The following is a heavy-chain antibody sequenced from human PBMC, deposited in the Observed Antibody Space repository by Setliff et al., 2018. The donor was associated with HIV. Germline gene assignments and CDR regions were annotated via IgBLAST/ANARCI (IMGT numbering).Heavy chain of an antibody. D-gene: IGHD5-12*01. CDR2: IGGVVFVST. CDR3: ARHRFDFGYYYYYMEV. J-gene: IGHJ6*03. V-gene: IGHV3-23*01. CDR1: GFRFSNYA. Sequence: PGGSLRISCAASGFRFSNYAMTWVRQAPGKGLEWVATIGGVVFVSTYYSDSVKGRFTISRDNSNNTLSLQMNILSAEDTALYYCARHRFDFGYYYYYMEVWGKGTPVTVSS.